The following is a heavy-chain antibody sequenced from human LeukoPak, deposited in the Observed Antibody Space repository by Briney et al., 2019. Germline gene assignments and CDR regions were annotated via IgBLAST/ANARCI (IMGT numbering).Heavy chain of an antibody. CDR3: ARDFKGYDSSGPLDY. CDR1: GFTFSSYA. Sequence: GGSLRLSCAASGFTFSSYAMHWVRQAPGKGLEWVAVISYDGSNKYYADSVKGRFTISRDNSKNTLYPQMNSLRAEDTAVYYCARDFKGYDSSGPLDYWGQGTLVTVSS. V-gene: IGHV3-30-3*01. J-gene: IGHJ4*02. CDR2: ISYDGSNK. D-gene: IGHD3-22*01.